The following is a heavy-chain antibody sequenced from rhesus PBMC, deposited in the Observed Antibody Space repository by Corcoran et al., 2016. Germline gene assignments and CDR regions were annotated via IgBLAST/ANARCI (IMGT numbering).Heavy chain of an antibody. CDR2: KINKANRYTT. CDR3: LNWKYPGGY. J-gene: IGHJ4*01. D-gene: IGHD1-26*01. V-gene: IGHV3-13*01. Sequence: VQLVESGGGLVQPGGSLRLSCAASGFTFSNYYMHWVRQAQGKGREWVCIKINKANRYTTEYAAAVNGRFTITSDDSKNTLDLQMSSLRTEDPAVYYCLNWKYPGGYWGQGVLVTVSS. CDR1: GFTFSNYY.